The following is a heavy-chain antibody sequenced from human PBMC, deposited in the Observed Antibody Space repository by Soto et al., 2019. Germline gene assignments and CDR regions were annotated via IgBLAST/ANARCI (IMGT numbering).Heavy chain of an antibody. D-gene: IGHD3-3*01. J-gene: IGHJ4*02. CDR1: GYTFTSYG. V-gene: IGHV1-18*01. Sequence: QVQLVQSGAEVKKPGASVKVSCKASGYTFTSYGISGVRQAPGQGLEWMGWIIAYDGNTNYAQQPQGRVTMTTDTSTSTASMEMRSLRSDDTGVYYCASVPSTVEWLPPYYFYYWCPGTLVTVSS. CDR3: ASVPSTVEWLPPYYFYY. CDR2: IIAYDGNT.